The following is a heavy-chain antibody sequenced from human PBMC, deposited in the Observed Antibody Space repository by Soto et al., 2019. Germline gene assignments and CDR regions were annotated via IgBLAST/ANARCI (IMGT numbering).Heavy chain of an antibody. CDR3: TTFPIAVAGTFGY. CDR1: GFTFSNAW. V-gene: IGHV3-15*01. J-gene: IGHJ4*02. D-gene: IGHD6-19*01. Sequence: GGSLRLSCAASGFTFSNAWMSWVRQAPGKGLEWVGRIKSKTDGGTTDYAAPVKGRLTISRDDPKNTLYLQMNSLKTEDTAVYYCTTFPIAVAGTFGYWGQGTQVTVSS. CDR2: IKSKTDGGTT.